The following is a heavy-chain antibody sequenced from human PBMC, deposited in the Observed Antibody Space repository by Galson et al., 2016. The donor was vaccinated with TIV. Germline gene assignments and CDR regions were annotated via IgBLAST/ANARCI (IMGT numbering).Heavy chain of an antibody. CDR1: GYSFTNYW. V-gene: IGHV5-51*01. J-gene: IGHJ3*02. Sequence: QSGAEVKKPGESLKISCKGSGYSFTNYWIAWVRQMPGKGLEWMGIIYPDDSDTRYSPSFQGQVTIPANKSISTAYVQWSSLKASDTAMYFCARHPPSRAFDIWGQGTVVTVSS. CDR2: IYPDDSDT. CDR3: ARHPPSRAFDI.